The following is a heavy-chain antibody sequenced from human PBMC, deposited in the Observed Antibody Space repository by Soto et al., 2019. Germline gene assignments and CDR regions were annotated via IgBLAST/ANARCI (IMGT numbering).Heavy chain of an antibody. Sequence: QVQLQESGPGLVKPSQTLSLTCTVSGGSISSGDYYWSWIRQPPGKGLEWIGYIYYSGSTYYNPSLKSRVTISVDTSKNQCSLKLSSVTAADTAVYYCARNSRGGYSYWPGWFGGWGQGTLVTVSS. CDR2: IYYSGST. J-gene: IGHJ4*02. CDR3: ARNSRGGYSYWPGWFGG. CDR1: GGSISSGDYY. V-gene: IGHV4-30-4*01. D-gene: IGHD5-18*01.